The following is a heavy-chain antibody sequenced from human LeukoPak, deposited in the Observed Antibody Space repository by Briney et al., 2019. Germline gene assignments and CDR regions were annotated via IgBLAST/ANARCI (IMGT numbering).Heavy chain of an antibody. Sequence: ASVKVSCKASGYTFTSYGISWVRQAPGQGLEWMGWISAYNGNTNYAQKLQGRVTMTTDKSTSTAYMELSSLRSEDTAVYYCASNRGISVLVSWFDPWGQGTLVTVSS. V-gene: IGHV1-18*01. D-gene: IGHD1-14*01. CDR1: GYTFTSYG. CDR2: ISAYNGNT. J-gene: IGHJ5*02. CDR3: ASNRGISVLVSWFDP.